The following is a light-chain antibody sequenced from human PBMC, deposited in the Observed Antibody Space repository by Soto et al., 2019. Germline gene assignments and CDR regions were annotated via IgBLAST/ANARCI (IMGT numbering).Light chain of an antibody. Sequence: EIVLTQSPGTLSLSPGERATLSCRASQSVSSSYLAWYQQKPGQAPRLLIYGASSRATGIPDRFSGSGSGTDFPLPISRLEAEDFAVYYCQQYGSSLLYTFGQGTKLEIK. CDR3: QQYGSSLLYT. CDR2: GAS. J-gene: IGKJ2*01. V-gene: IGKV3-20*01. CDR1: QSVSSSY.